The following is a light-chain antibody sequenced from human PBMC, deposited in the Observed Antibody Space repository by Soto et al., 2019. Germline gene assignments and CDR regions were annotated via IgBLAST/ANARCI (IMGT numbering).Light chain of an antibody. CDR1: QSISSS. V-gene: IGKV3-15*01. CDR2: GAS. J-gene: IGKJ1*01. CDR3: QQYYDWPPET. Sequence: EIVMTQSPATLSVSPGERATLSCRASQSISSSLAWYQQKPGQAPRLLIHGASTRATSNPGRFSGSGSGAEFTLTISSLQSEDFALYYCQQYYDWPPETFGQGTKVDIK.